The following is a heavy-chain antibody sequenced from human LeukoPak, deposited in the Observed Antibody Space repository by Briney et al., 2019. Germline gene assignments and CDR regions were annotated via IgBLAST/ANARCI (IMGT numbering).Heavy chain of an antibody. Sequence: SETLSLTCTVSGGSISSSSYYWGRIRQPPGKGLEWIGSIYYSGSTYYNPSLKSRVTISVDTSKNQFSLKLSSVTAADTAVYYCARGYSGGWYFGNYYMDVWGKGTTVTISS. CDR3: ARGYSGGWYFGNYYMDV. CDR1: GGSISSSSYY. V-gene: IGHV4-39*01. CDR2: IYYSGST. J-gene: IGHJ6*03. D-gene: IGHD6-19*01.